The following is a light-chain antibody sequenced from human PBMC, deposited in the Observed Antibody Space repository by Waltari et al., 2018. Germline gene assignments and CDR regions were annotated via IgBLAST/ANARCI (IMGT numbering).Light chain of an antibody. CDR2: DVV. CDR3: SSYASSK. CDR1: SSDIGGHNY. Sequence: QSALTQPASVSGSPGQTITISCTGTSSDIGGHNYVSWYQQHPGKAPKLMIYDVVKRPSGVSNRFSGSKSGNTASLTISGLQDEDDAIYYCSSYASSKFGGGTKLTVL. V-gene: IGLV2-14*01. J-gene: IGLJ2*01.